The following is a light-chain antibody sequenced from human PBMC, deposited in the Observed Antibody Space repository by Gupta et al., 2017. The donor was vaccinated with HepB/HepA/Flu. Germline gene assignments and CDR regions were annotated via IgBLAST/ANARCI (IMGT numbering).Light chain of an antibody. CDR3: QQRSNCPFT. J-gene: IGKJ4*01. CDR1: QSVSRY. Sequence: EIVLTQSSATLSLSPGERPTLSCRASQSVSRYLAWYQQKPGQAPRLLIYDASNRANGVPDRFSGSGCGTEFTLTISSREPEDFAVYYCQQRSNCPFTFGRGTKVEIK. CDR2: DAS. V-gene: IGKV3-11*01.